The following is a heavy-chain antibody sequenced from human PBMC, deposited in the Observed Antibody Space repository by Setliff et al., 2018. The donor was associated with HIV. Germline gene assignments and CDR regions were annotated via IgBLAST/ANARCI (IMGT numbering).Heavy chain of an antibody. D-gene: IGHD3-9*01. CDR1: DYSISSGSY. CDR2: IYHSGNT. Sequence: PSETLSLTCAVSDYSISSGSYWGWIRQPPGKGLEWIGSIYHSGNTYYNPSLKSRVTLSVDTSKNQFSLKLSSVTAADTAVYYCASSSPGYYDILTGHYEGYYFDYWGQGTLVTVSS. CDR3: ASSSPGYYDILTGHYEGYYFDY. V-gene: IGHV4-38-2*01. J-gene: IGHJ4*02.